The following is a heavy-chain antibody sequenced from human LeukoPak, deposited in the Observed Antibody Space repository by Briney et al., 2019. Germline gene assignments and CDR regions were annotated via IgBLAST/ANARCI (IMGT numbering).Heavy chain of an antibody. CDR2: INPNSGGT. CDR1: GYTFTGYY. Sequence: ASVKVSCKASGYTFTGYYMRWVRQAPGQGLEWMGRINPNSGGTNYAQKFQGRVTMTRDTSISTAYMELSRLRSDDTAVYYCARRPAYYYDSSGVNDAFDIWGQGTMVTVSS. D-gene: IGHD3-22*01. J-gene: IGHJ3*02. CDR3: ARRPAYYYDSSGVNDAFDI. V-gene: IGHV1-2*06.